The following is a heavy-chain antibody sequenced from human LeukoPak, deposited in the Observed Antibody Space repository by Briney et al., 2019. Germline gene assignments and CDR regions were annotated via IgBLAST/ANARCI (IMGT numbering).Heavy chain of an antibody. D-gene: IGHD3-22*01. V-gene: IGHV3-30-3*01. J-gene: IGHJ4*02. CDR1: GFTFSSYA. CDR2: ISYDGSNK. Sequence: GGSLRLSCAASGFTFSSYAMHWVRQAPGKGLEWVAVISYDGSNKYYADSVKGRFTISRDNSKNTLYLQMNSLRAEDTAVYYCAKDLRITMIVVVITPPGFDYWGQGTLVTVSS. CDR3: AKDLRITMIVVVITPPGFDY.